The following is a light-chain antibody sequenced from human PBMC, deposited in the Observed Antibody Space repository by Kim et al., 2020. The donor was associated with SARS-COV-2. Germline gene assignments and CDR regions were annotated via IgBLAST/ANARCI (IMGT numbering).Light chain of an antibody. CDR2: DAS. V-gene: IGKV3-11*01. Sequence: LSLSPGERATPSCRASQSVSSYLAWYQQKPGQAPRLLIYDASNRATGIPARFSGSGSGTDFTLTISSLEPEDFAVYYCQQRSNLLTFGGGTKVEI. J-gene: IGKJ4*01. CDR3: QQRSNLLT. CDR1: QSVSSY.